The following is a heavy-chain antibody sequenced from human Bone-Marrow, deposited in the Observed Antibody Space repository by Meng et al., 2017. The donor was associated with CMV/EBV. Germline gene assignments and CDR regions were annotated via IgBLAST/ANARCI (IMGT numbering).Heavy chain of an antibody. V-gene: IGHV1-8*01. CDR3: ARVARRFTIFYPY. CDR1: GYTFTSYD. CDR2: MNPNSGNT. J-gene: IGHJ4*02. Sequence: ASVKVSCKASGYTFTSYDINWVRQATGQGLEWMGWMNPNSGNTGYAQKLQGRVTMTRNTSISTAYMELSSLRSEDTAVYYCARVARRFTIFYPYWGQGTLVTVSS. D-gene: IGHD3-9*01.